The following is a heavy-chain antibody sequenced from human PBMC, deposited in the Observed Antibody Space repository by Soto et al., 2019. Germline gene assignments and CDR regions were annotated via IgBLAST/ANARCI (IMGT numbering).Heavy chain of an antibody. V-gene: IGHV3-49*03. J-gene: IGHJ5*02. D-gene: IGHD3-9*01. CDR1: GFTFGVYA. Sequence: GGSLRLSCTASGFTFGVYAMSWFRQAAGEGMEWVGFIRSKAYDGTTEYAASVKGRFSISRDDSKSISYRQINSLATEDTVVYDGTIFGLVLTARSASNGFNPGGHGTVLTVSS. CDR3: TIFGLVLTARSASNGFNP. CDR2: IRSKAYDGTT.